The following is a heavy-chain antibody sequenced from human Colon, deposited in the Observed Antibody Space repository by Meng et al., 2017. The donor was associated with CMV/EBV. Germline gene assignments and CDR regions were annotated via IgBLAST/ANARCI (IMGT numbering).Heavy chain of an antibody. J-gene: IGHJ4*02. CDR3: ARDRNYYGSGSYYDN. Sequence: GGSLRLSCAASGFAFSSYVMHWVRQAPGKGLVWVSRISHDGTVTTYADSVRGRFTISRDNAMNSLYLQMNSLRAEDTAVYYCARDRNYYGSGSYYDNWGQGTLVTVSS. CDR2: ISHDGTVT. CDR1: GFAFSSYV. D-gene: IGHD3-10*01. V-gene: IGHV3-74*01.